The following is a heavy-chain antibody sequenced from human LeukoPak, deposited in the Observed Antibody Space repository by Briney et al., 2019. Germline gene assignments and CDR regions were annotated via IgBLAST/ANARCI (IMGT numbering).Heavy chain of an antibody. CDR3: ARMSSGSYYYNWFDS. CDR1: GFTFSNAW. V-gene: IGHV3-15*05. Sequence: SGGSLRLSCAASGFTFSNAWMSWVRQAPGKGLEWVGRIKSKTDGGTTDYAAPVKGRFTISRDNAKNSLYLQMNSLRVEDTALYHCARMSSGSYYYNWFDSWGRGTLVAVSS. D-gene: IGHD3-10*01. CDR2: IKSKTDGGTT. J-gene: IGHJ5*01.